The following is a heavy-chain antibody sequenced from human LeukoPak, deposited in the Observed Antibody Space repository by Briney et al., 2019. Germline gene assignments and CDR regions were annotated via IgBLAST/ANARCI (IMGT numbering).Heavy chain of an antibody. CDR2: ISYDGSNK. CDR1: GFTFSSYA. V-gene: IGHV3-30-3*01. CDR3: ARDTLLWFGEVWIPNQPPPSNYYYYGMDV. J-gene: IGHJ6*02. D-gene: IGHD3-10*01. Sequence: GGSLRLSCAASGFTFSSYAMHWVRQAPGKGLEWVAVISYDGSNKYYADSVKGRFTISRDNSKNTLYLQMNSLRAEDTAVYYCARDTLLWFGEVWIPNQPPPSNYYYYGMDVWGQGTTVTVSS.